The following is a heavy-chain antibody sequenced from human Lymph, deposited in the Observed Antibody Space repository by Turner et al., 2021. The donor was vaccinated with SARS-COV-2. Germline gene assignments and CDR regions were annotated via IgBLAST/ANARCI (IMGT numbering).Heavy chain of an antibody. D-gene: IGHD3-22*01. CDR1: GFTFSTYE. J-gene: IGHJ2*01. Sequence: EVQLVESGGGLVQPGGSLRLSCAASGFTFSTYEMNWVRQAPGKGLEWVSYISSSGGTIYYADSVKGRLTISRDNAKNSLYLQMNSLRAEDTAVYYCARDQYYDSSGYYFFRASYFDRWGRGTLVTVSS. CDR2: ISSSGGTI. V-gene: IGHV3-48*03. CDR3: ARDQYYDSSGYYFFRASYFDR.